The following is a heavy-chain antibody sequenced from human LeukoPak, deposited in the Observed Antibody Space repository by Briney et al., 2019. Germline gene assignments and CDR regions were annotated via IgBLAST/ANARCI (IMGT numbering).Heavy chain of an antibody. CDR1: GYTFTGYY. V-gene: IGHV1-2*04. D-gene: IGHD1-26*01. CDR2: INPNSGGT. CDR3: ARDSGSYWFDP. Sequence: ASVKVSCKASGYTFTGYYMHWVRQAPGQGLEWMGWINPNSGGTNYAQKFQGWVAMTRDTSISTAYMELSRLRSDDTAVYYCARDSGSYWFDPWGQGTLVTVSS. J-gene: IGHJ5*02.